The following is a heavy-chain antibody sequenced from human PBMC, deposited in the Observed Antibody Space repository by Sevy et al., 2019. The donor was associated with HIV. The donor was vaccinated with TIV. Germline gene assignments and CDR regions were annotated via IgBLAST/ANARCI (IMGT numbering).Heavy chain of an antibody. V-gene: IGHV4-39*01. CDR3: ARQGREYYDFWSGHWGMDV. CDR2: IYYSGST. Sequence: SETLSLTCTVSGGSISSSSYYWGWIRQPPGKGLEWIGSIYYSGSTYYNPSLKSRVTISVDTSKNQFSLKLSSVTAADTVVYYCARQGREYYDFWSGHWGMDVWGQGTTVTVSS. J-gene: IGHJ6*02. CDR1: GGSISSSSYY. D-gene: IGHD3-3*01.